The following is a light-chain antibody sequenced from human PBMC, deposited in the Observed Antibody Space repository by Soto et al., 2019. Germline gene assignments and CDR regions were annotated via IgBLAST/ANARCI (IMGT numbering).Light chain of an antibody. J-gene: IGKJ5*01. CDR2: GAS. V-gene: IGKV3-11*01. Sequence: EIAMTQSPATLSVSLGDRATLYCRASQSVGSFLAWYQHRPGQPPSLLIFGASSRAPGIPDRFSGSGSGTDFTLTISSLEPEDSAVYYCQQRHMWPITFGQGTHWRL. CDR1: QSVGSF. CDR3: QQRHMWPIT.